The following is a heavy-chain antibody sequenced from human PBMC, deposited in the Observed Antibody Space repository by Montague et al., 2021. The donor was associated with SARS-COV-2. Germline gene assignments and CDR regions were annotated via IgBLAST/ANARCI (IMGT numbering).Heavy chain of an antibody. CDR3: ARKEIALGYGVDA. V-gene: IGHV4-31*03. J-gene: IGHJ6*02. D-gene: IGHD5-24*01. CDR2: INSSGRT. CDR1: GGSMTSALYY. Sequence: TLSLTCSVSGGSMTSALYYWSWIRQRPGKGLEWIAYINSSGRTNYNSSLRSRLSISLDASNSQFSLKLSSVTAADTAVYYCARKEIALGYGVDAWGQGTTVTVSS.